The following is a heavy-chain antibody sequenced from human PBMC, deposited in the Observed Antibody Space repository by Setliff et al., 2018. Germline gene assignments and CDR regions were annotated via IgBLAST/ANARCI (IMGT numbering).Heavy chain of an antibody. V-gene: IGHV4-38-2*01. J-gene: IGHJ4*02. CDR2: IHHSGKA. D-gene: IGHD6-19*01. CDR3: ARRSTGRSGWYRDYFDY. Sequence: PSETLSLTCAVSGFSISSGYYWGWIRQPPGKGLEWIVNIHHSGKAYYNPSLKSRVTISVDTSENHFSLKLSSVTAADTAVYYCARRSTGRSGWYRDYFDYWGQGALVTVSS. CDR1: GFSISSGYY.